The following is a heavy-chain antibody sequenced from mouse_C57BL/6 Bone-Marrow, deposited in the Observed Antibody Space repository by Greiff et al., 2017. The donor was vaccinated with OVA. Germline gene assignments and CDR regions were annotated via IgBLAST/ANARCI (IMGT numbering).Heavy chain of an antibody. CDR1: GYSITSDY. CDR3: ARIPPSSSYWYFDV. V-gene: IGHV3-8*01. D-gene: IGHD1-1*01. Sequence: EVKVVESGPGLAKPSQTLSLTCSVTGYSITSDYWNWIRKFPGNKLEYMGYISYSGSTYYNPSLKSRISITRDTSKNQYYLQLNSVTTEDTATYYCARIPPSSSYWYFDVWGTGTTVTVSS. J-gene: IGHJ1*03. CDR2: ISYSGST.